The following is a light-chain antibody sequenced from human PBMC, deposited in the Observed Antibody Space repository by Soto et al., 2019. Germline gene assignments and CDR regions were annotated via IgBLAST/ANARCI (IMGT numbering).Light chain of an antibody. CDR1: QNLLYSNGYIY. V-gene: IGKV2-28*01. CDR3: MQTLRTPRT. CDR2: LGS. J-gene: IGKJ4*01. Sequence: DVVMTQSPLSLPVTPGESASISCTSSQNLLYSNGYIYLDWYQQKPGQSPQLLVYLGSNRASGVPDRFSGSGSGTEITLTISRVEAEDVGDYYCMQTLRTPRTCGGRTKVELK.